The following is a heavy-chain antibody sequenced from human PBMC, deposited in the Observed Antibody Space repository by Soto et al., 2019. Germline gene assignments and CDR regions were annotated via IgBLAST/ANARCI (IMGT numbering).Heavy chain of an antibody. J-gene: IGHJ5*02. CDR2: IRSKAYGGTT. Sequence: GSLRLSCTASGFTFVDYAMICFRHSPFKWLEWVVFIRSKAYGGTTEYAASVKGRFTISRDDSKSIAYLQMNSLKTEDTAVYYCTRVVANSSPTPGYWFDPWGQGTLVTVSS. CDR1: GFTFVDYA. CDR3: TRVVANSSPTPGYWFDP. D-gene: IGHD6-13*01. V-gene: IGHV3-49*03.